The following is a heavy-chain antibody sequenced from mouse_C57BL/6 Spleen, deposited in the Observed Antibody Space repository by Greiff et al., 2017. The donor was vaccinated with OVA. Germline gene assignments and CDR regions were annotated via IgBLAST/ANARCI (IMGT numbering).Heavy chain of an antibody. J-gene: IGHJ1*03. CDR3: ARSDYGSSYWYFDV. CDR1: GYAFSSYW. D-gene: IGHD1-1*01. Sequence: QVQLQQSRAELVKPGASVKISCKASGYAFSSYWMNWVKQRPGKGLEWIGQIYPGDGDTNYNGKFKGKATLTADKSSSTAYMQLSSLTSEDSAVYFGARSDYGSSYWYFDVWGTGTTVTVSS. V-gene: IGHV1-80*01. CDR2: IYPGDGDT.